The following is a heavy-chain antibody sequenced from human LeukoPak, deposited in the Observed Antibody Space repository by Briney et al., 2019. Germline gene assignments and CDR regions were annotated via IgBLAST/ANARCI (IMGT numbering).Heavy chain of an antibody. CDR1: GGTFSSYA. D-gene: IGHD2-15*01. J-gene: IGHJ6*02. V-gene: IGHV1-69*01. Sequence: SVKVSCKASGGTFSSYAISWVRRAPGQGLEWMGGIIPIFGTANYAQKFQGRVTITADESTSTAYMELSSLRSEDTAVYYCARDTYREGYCSGGSCYYYYYGMDVWGQGTTVTVSS. CDR2: IIPIFGTA. CDR3: ARDTYREGYCSGGSCYYYYYGMDV.